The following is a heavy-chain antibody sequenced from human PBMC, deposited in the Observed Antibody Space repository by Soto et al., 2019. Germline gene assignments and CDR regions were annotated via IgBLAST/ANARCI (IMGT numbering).Heavy chain of an antibody. Sequence: GGSLRLSCVASGFTFSNYNMDWVRQAPGKGLEWVSAISGSGGSTYYADSAKGRFTISRDNSKNTLYLQMNSLRAEDTAVYYCAKEGPATRFDYWGQGTLVTVSS. CDR2: ISGSGGST. J-gene: IGHJ4*02. CDR1: GFTFSNYN. D-gene: IGHD5-12*01. CDR3: AKEGPATRFDY. V-gene: IGHV3-23*01.